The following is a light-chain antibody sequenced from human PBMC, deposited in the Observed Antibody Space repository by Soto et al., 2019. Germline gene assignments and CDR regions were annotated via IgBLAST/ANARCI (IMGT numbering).Light chain of an antibody. CDR3: GSYTSRSTLV. CDR2: DVL. CDR1: SNDVGGHDY. V-gene: IGLV2-14*03. Sequence: QSALTQPASVSGSPGQSITISCTGTSNDVGGHDYVSWYQQHPGKVPKLMIYDVLRRPSGVSDRFSGSKSGLTASLTISGLRPEDEADYYRGSYTSRSTLVFGTGTKLTVL. J-gene: IGLJ1*01.